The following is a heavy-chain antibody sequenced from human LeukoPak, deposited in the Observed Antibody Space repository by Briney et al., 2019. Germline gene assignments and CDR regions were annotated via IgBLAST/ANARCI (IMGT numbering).Heavy chain of an antibody. Sequence: SETLSLTCAVSGGSISSGCYSWSWIRQPPGKGLEWIGYIYHSGSTYYNPSLKSRVTISVDRSKNQFSLKLSSVTAADTAVYYCAREGAAAGHAFDIWGQGTMVTVSS. J-gene: IGHJ3*02. CDR2: IYHSGST. V-gene: IGHV4-30-2*01. CDR1: GGSISSGCYS. CDR3: AREGAAAGHAFDI. D-gene: IGHD6-13*01.